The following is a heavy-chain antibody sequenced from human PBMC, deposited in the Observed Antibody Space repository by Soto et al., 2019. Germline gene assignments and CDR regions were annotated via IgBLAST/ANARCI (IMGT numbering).Heavy chain of an antibody. CDR3: ARQEYCSGGSCYLAY. J-gene: IGHJ4*02. D-gene: IGHD2-15*01. Sequence: SETLSLTYTVSGGYISSSSYYWGWIRQPPGKGLEWIGSIYYSGSTYYNPSLKSRVTISVDTSKNQFSLKLSSVTAADTAVYYCARQEYCSGGSCYLAYWGQGTLVTVSS. CDR1: GGYISSSSYY. V-gene: IGHV4-39*01. CDR2: IYYSGST.